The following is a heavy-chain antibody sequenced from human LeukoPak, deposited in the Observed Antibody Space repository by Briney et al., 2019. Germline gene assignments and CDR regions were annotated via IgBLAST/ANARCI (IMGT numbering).Heavy chain of an antibody. V-gene: IGHV4-59*08. Sequence: PSETLSLTCTVSGGSISIYYWSWIRQPPGKGLEWIGYIYYSGSTNYNPSLKSRVTISVDTSKNQFSLKLSSATAADTAVYYCARHDSGSYRPHAFDIWGQGTMVTVSS. CDR1: GGSISIYY. D-gene: IGHD1-26*01. CDR2: IYYSGST. J-gene: IGHJ3*02. CDR3: ARHDSGSYRPHAFDI.